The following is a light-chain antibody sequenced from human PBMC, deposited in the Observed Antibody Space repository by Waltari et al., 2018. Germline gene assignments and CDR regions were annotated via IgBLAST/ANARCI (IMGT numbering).Light chain of an antibody. CDR3: QQSYSFTRT. CDR2: AAS. J-gene: IGKJ1*01. CDR1: QTISRY. V-gene: IGKV1-39*01. Sequence: DVQMTQSPSSLSASVVDRVTTTCRASQTISRYLNWYQQKPGKAPNLLIYAASSLQSGVPSRFSGSGSGRDFTLIITSLQPEDFATYYCQQSYSFTRTFGQGTKVEIK.